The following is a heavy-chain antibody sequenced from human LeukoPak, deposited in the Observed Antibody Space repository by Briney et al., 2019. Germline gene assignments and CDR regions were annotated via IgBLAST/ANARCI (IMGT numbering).Heavy chain of an antibody. J-gene: IGHJ5*02. CDR3: ARHAGYQGWFDP. D-gene: IGHD6-25*01. Sequence: PSETLSLTCTVSGGSISSSSYYWGWIRQPPGKGLEWIGSIYYSGSTYYNPSLKSRVTISVDTSKNQFSLKLSSVTAADTAVYYCARHAGYQGWFDPWGQGTLVTVSS. CDR2: IYYSGST. V-gene: IGHV4-39*01. CDR1: GGSISSSSYY.